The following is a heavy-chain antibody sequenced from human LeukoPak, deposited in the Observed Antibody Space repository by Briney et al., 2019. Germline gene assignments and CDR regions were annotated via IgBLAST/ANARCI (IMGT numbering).Heavy chain of an antibody. Sequence: GGSLRLSCAVSGFNFSDYYMSWIRQAPGKGLEWVSYISSSGSTIYYADSVKGRFTISRDNAKNSLYLQMNSLRAEDTAVYYCARVKSGSRAGYYYGMDVWGQGTTVTVSS. V-gene: IGHV3-11*04. CDR2: ISSSGSTI. D-gene: IGHD6-13*01. CDR1: GFNFSDYY. J-gene: IGHJ6*02. CDR3: ARVKSGSRAGYYYGMDV.